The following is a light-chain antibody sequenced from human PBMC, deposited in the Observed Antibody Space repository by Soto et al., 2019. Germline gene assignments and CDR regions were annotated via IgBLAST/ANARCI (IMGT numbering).Light chain of an antibody. CDR1: QSVSRR. J-gene: IGKJ1*01. Sequence: IVLTQSPATLSLSPGERATLSCRASQSVSRRLAWYQQKPGQAPRLLIYDASNRATGIPARFSGSGSGTDFTLTISSLEPEDFAVYYCQQRSNWPPWTFGQGTKVEIK. CDR3: QQRSNWPPWT. CDR2: DAS. V-gene: IGKV3-11*01.